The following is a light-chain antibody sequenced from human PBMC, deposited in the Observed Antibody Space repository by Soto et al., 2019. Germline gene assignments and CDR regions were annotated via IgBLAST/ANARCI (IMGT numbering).Light chain of an antibody. J-gene: IGLJ2*01. CDR3: AAWDDSLSGVV. CDR2: RNN. CDR1: SSNIGSNY. Sequence: QSVLTQPPSASGTPGQRVTISCSGSSSNIGSNYVYWYQHLPGTAPKLLIYRNNQRPSGVPDRFSGSKSGTSASLAISGLRSEDEAEYHCAAWDDSLSGVVFGGGTQLTVL. V-gene: IGLV1-47*01.